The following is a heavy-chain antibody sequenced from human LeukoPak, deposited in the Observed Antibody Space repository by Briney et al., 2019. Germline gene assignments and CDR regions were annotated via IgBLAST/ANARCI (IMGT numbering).Heavy chain of an antibody. Sequence: PSETLSLTCTVSGGSISSSSYYWGWIRQPPGEGLEWIGSIYYSGSTYYNPSLKSRVTISVDTSKNQFSLKLSSVTAADTAVYYCAKELYSSGWWHDYWGQGTLVTVSS. D-gene: IGHD6-19*01. CDR3: AKELYSSGWWHDY. J-gene: IGHJ4*02. CDR1: GGSISSSSYY. CDR2: IYYSGST. V-gene: IGHV4-39*07.